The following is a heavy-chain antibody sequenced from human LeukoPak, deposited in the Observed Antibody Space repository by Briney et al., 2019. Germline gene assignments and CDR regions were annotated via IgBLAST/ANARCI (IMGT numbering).Heavy chain of an antibody. Sequence: PSETLSLTCTVSGVSISSSSYYWGWIRQPPGKGLEWIGSIYYSGSTYYNPSLKSRVTISVDTSKNQFSLKLSSVAAADTAVYYCARMGMGAFDIWGQGTMVTVSS. J-gene: IGHJ3*02. CDR3: ARMGMGAFDI. CDR2: IYYSGST. D-gene: IGHD6-13*01. CDR1: GVSISSSSYY. V-gene: IGHV4-39*01.